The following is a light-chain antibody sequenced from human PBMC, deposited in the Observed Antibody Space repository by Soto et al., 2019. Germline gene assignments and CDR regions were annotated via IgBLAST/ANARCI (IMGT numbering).Light chain of an antibody. CDR3: NSYTSSSTDV. V-gene: IGLV2-14*03. CDR1: SSDVGGFNY. Sequence: QSVLTQPASVSGSPGQSITISCTGTSSDVGGFNYVSWYQQHPGKAPKLMIYDVTNRPSGVSYRFSGSKSGTTASLTISGLQAEDEAEYYCNSYTSSSTDVFGTGTKVTVL. J-gene: IGLJ1*01. CDR2: DVT.